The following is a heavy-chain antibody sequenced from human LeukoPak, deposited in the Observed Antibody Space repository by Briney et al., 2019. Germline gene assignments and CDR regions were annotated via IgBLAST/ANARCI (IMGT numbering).Heavy chain of an antibody. CDR2: IISSSFI. CDR3: ARGRGSGWLVSGD. Sequence: RGSLRLSCPASGFTFSSYSMNWVRQAPGRGLEWVSSIISSSFIYYADSVKGRFTISRDNAKTSLYLQMNSLRAEDTAVYYCARGRGSGWLVSGDWGQGTLVTVSS. V-gene: IGHV3-21*01. D-gene: IGHD6-19*01. J-gene: IGHJ4*02. CDR1: GFTFSSYS.